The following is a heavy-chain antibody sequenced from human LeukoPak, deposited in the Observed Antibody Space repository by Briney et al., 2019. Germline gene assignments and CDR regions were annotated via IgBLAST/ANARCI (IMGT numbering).Heavy chain of an antibody. V-gene: IGHV1-2*02. J-gene: IGHJ4*02. CDR2: INPNSGGT. CDR1: GYTFTGYY. D-gene: IGHD5-18*01. Sequence: ASVKVSCKASGYTFTGYYMHWVRQAPGQGLEWMGWINPNSGGTNYAQEFQGRVTMTTDTSTSTAYMELRSLRSDDTAVYYCARLVDTAMVSWGQGTLVTVSS. CDR3: ARLVDTAMVS.